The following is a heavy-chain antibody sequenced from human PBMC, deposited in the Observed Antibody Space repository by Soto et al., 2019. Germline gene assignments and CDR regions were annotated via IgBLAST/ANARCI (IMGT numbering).Heavy chain of an antibody. CDR3: ARLQLDSAFDI. Sequence: QVQLVQSGAEVKKPGSSVKVSCKASGGTFSSYTISWVRQAPGQGLEWMGRIIPILGIANYAQKFQGRVTITADKSTSTAYMVLSSLRSEDTAVYYCARLQLDSAFDIWGQGTMVTVSS. V-gene: IGHV1-69*02. CDR1: GGTFSSYT. J-gene: IGHJ3*02. D-gene: IGHD1-1*01. CDR2: IIPILGIA.